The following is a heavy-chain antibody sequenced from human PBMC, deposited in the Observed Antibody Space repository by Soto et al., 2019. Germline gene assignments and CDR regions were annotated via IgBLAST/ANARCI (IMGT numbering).Heavy chain of an antibody. J-gene: IGHJ4*02. CDR3: ARDLRQKYDFWSGSDPEYYFDY. D-gene: IGHD3-3*01. CDR2: IIPILGIA. V-gene: IGHV1-69*04. Sequence: GASVKVSCKASGGTFSSYTISWVRQAPGQGLEWMGRIIPILGIANYAQKFQGRVTITADESTSTAYMELSSLRSEDTAVYYCARDLRQKYDFWSGSDPEYYFDYWGQRTLVTVSS. CDR1: GGTFSSYT.